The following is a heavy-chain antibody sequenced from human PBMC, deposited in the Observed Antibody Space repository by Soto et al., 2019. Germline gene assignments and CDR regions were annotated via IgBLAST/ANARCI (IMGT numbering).Heavy chain of an antibody. J-gene: IGHJ6*02. CDR3: ARLDLGYCISTTCPPYYYYYGMDV. CDR2: IYYSGST. CDR1: GGSISSDY. V-gene: IGHV4-59*01. D-gene: IGHD2-2*01. Sequence: PSETLSLTCTVSGGSISSDYWSWIRQPPGKGLEWIGYIYYSGSTNYNPSLKSRVTISVDTSKNQFSLKLSSVTAADTAVYYCARLDLGYCISTTCPPYYYYYGMDVWGQGTTVTVSS.